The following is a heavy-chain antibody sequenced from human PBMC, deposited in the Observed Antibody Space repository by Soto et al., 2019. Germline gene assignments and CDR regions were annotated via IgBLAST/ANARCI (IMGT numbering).Heavy chain of an antibody. D-gene: IGHD3-10*01. CDR3: ARHGRFGEDAWFDP. CDR1: GGSISSYY. Sequence: PSETLSLTCTVSGGSISSYYWTWIRQPPGKGLEWIGYIYYTGSTNYNPSLKSRVTISVDTSKNQVSLKLRSVTAADTAVYYCARHGRFGEDAWFDPWGQGTLVTVSS. CDR2: IYYTGST. V-gene: IGHV4-59*08. J-gene: IGHJ5*02.